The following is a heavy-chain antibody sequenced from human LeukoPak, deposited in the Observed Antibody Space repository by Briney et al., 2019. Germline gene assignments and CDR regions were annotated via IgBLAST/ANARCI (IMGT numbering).Heavy chain of an antibody. CDR3: ARSITGTTGLFDY. CDR2: IHPGDSDT. J-gene: IGHJ4*02. CDR1: GYSFTSYW. Sequence: GESLKISCKGSGYSFTSYWIGWVRQMPGKGLEWMGIIHPGDSDTRYSPSFQGQVTISADKSISTAYLQWSSLKASNTAMYYCARSITGTTGLFDYWGQGTLVTVSS. V-gene: IGHV5-51*01. D-gene: IGHD1-7*01.